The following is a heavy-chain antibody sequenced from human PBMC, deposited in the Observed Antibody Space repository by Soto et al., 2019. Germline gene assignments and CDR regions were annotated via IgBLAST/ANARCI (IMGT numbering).Heavy chain of an antibody. CDR3: SKDRRGAYCSGGICYSPHY. D-gene: IGHD2-15*01. J-gene: IGHJ4*02. CDR2: ISGTGGT. CDR1: GFTFSSHV. V-gene: IGHV3-23*01. Sequence: EVQLWESGGGLVQPGGSLRLSCAVSGFTFSSHVMSWVRQAPGKGLEWVSAISGTGGTYYADSVKGRFTISRDNSKNALYLQINNLRDEDTAVYYCSKDRRGAYCSGGICYSPHYWGQGTLVIVSS.